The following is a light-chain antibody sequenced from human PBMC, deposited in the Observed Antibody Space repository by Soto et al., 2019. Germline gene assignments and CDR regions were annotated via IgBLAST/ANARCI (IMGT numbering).Light chain of an antibody. CDR3: QQYGSSPPWT. Sequence: EIVLTQSPGTLSLSPGERATLSCRANQSVFSYLAWYQHKPGQAPRLLIYGASSRATGIPDRFSGSVSGTGFTLTISRLEPEDFAVYYCQQYGSSPPWTFGQGTKVDIK. V-gene: IGKV3-20*01. J-gene: IGKJ1*01. CDR2: GAS. CDR1: QSVFSY.